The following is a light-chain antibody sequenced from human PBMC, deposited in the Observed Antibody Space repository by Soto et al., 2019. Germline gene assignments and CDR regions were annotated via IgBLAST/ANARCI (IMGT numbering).Light chain of an antibody. CDR2: DAS. Sequence: EVVLTQSPGTLSLCPGKRATLSCRASQSVSSSLAWYQQKPGLAPTLLISDASSRASGVPDRFTGGGSGTDFTLTIRRLEPEDFALYYCQQYAGSPITFGQGTRLEIK. CDR3: QQYAGSPIT. V-gene: IGKV3-20*01. CDR1: QSVSSS. J-gene: IGKJ5*01.